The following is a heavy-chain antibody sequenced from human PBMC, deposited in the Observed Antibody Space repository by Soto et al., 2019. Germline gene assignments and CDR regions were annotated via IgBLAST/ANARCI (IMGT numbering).Heavy chain of an antibody. V-gene: IGHV1-2*02. CDR3: ARVFVVVPAATDAFDI. D-gene: IGHD2-2*01. CDR2: INPNSGGT. J-gene: IGHJ3*02. CDR1: GYTFTGYY. Sequence: ASVKVSCKASGYTFTGYYMHWVRQAPGQGLEWMGWINPNSGGTNYAQKFQGRVTMIRDTSISTAYMELSRLRSDDTAVYYCARVFVVVPAATDAFDIWGQGTMVTVSS.